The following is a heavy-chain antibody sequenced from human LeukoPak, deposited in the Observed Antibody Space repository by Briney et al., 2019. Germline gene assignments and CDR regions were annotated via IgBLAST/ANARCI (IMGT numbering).Heavy chain of an antibody. CDR2: IRYDGSNK. D-gene: IGHD6-19*01. Sequence: GGSLRLSCAASGFTFSSYDMHWVRQAPGKGLEWVAFIRYDGSNKYYADSVKGRFIISRDNSKNTLYLQMNSLKAEDTAVYYCAKRTLAVAGGDYWGQGTLVTVSS. CDR3: AKRTLAVAGGDY. CDR1: GFTFSSYD. V-gene: IGHV3-30*02. J-gene: IGHJ4*02.